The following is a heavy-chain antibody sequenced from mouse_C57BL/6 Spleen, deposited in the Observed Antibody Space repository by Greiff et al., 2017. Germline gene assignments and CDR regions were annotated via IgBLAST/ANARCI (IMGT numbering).Heavy chain of an antibody. Sequence: VKLQESGPELVKPGASVKISCKASGYAFSSSWMNWVKQRPGKGLEWIGRIYPGDGDTNYNGKFKGKATLTADKSSSTAYMQLSSLTSEDSAVYFCARKENYSFDYWGQGTTLTVSS. V-gene: IGHV1-82*01. CDR2: IYPGDGDT. CDR1: GYAFSSSW. CDR3: ARKENYSFDY. J-gene: IGHJ2*01.